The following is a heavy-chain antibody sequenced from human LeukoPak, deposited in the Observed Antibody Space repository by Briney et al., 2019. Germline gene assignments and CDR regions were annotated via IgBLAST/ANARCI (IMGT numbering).Heavy chain of an antibody. CDR1: GFTFSSYS. Sequence: GGSLRLSCAASGFTFSSYSMNWVRQAPGKGLEWVSSLSSSSSYIYYADSVKGRFTISRDNAKNSLYLQMNSLRAEDTAVYYCARASSSGFDYWGQGTLVTVSS. V-gene: IGHV3-21*01. CDR2: LSSSSSYI. D-gene: IGHD6-6*01. J-gene: IGHJ4*02. CDR3: ARASSSGFDY.